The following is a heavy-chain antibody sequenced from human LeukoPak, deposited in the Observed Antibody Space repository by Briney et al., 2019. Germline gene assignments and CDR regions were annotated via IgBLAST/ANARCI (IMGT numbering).Heavy chain of an antibody. Sequence: SQTLSLTRTVSGGSISSGSYSWSWIRQPAGKGLEWIGRIYSSGSTNYNPSLKSRVTISVDTSKKQFSLKLSSVTAADTAVYYCARRPRQPYILTGYRGARGYFDYWGQGTLVTVSS. CDR1: GGSISSGSYS. V-gene: IGHV4-61*02. CDR2: IYSSGST. J-gene: IGHJ4*02. D-gene: IGHD3-9*01. CDR3: ARRPRQPYILTGYRGARGYFDY.